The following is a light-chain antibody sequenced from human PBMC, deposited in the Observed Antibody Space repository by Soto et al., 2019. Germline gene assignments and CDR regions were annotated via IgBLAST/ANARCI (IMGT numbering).Light chain of an antibody. CDR3: QQYKSYSPIT. CDR1: QGIGND. Sequence: AIQMTQSPSSLSASLGDRVTITCRASQGIGNDLGWYQQKSGKAPKLLIYAASNLQSGVPSRFSGSGSGTDFTLTISSLQPDDFATYYCQQYKSYSPITFGQGTRLEIK. V-gene: IGKV1-6*01. CDR2: AAS. J-gene: IGKJ5*01.